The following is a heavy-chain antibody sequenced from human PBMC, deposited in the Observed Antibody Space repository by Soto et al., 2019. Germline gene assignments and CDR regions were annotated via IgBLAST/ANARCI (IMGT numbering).Heavy chain of an antibody. Sequence: QVHLQESGPGVVKASETLSLTCSLSGGSTSGKYWSWIRQSAGKGLEWIGRIYSSGRTHYNPSLGSRVSMSVAQNSFSLRLTSVTAADTAIYYCARDFDVNTALDYWYFYLWCRRTQVSVSS. D-gene: IGHD3-9*01. CDR2: IYSSGRT. CDR3: ARDFDVNTALDYWYFYL. J-gene: IGHJ2*01. V-gene: IGHV4-4*07. CDR1: GGSTSGKY.